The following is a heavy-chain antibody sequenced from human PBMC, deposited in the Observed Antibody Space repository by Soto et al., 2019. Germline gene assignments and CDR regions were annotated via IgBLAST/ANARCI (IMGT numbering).Heavy chain of an antibody. V-gene: IGHV1-18*04. J-gene: IGHJ4*01. Sequence: ASVKVSCKASGYTCTSYGISWVRQAPEQGLEWMGWISADNGSTNYAQKLQGRVTMTTDTSTSTAYMELRSLRSDDTAVYYCARGGIVVVQAVLDYLGEGTLVTVSS. CDR2: ISADNGST. CDR3: ARGGIVVVQAVLDY. D-gene: IGHD2-2*01. CDR1: GYTCTSYG.